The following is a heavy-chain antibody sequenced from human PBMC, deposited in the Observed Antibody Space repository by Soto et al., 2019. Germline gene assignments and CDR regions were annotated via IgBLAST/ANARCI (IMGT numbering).Heavy chain of an antibody. J-gene: IGHJ4*01. V-gene: IGHV3-9*01. CDR1: GFTFADYA. Sequence: EVQLVESGGGLVRPGRSLRLSCTASGFTFADYAMHWVRQAPGRGLEWVSGITWNSGNIAYADSVKGRFTIARDDDNNSLYLQMNSLRPEDTALYYCVKESSADFHRVLSTAEYFFNYWGHGTLVTVSS. D-gene: IGHD2-2*01. CDR2: ITWNSGNI. CDR3: VKESSADFHRVLSTAEYFFNY.